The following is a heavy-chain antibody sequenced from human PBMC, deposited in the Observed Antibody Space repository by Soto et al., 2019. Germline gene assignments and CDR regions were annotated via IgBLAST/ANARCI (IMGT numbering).Heavy chain of an antibody. J-gene: IGHJ6*02. D-gene: IGHD6-6*01. V-gene: IGHV5-10-1*01. CDR3: AREGNLEYSSSSSGYYYYYYGMDV. CDR1: GYSFTSYW. Sequence: PGESLKISCKGSGYSFTSYWISWVRQMPGKGLEWMGRIDPSDSYTNYSPSFQGHVTISADKSISTAYLQWSSLKASDTATYYCAREGNLEYSSSSSGYYYYYYGMDVWGQGTTVTVSS. CDR2: IDPSDSYT.